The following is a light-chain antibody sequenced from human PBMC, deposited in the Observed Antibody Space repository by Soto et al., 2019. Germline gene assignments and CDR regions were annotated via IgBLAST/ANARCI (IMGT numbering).Light chain of an antibody. Sequence: QSALTQPPSASGSPGQSVTISCTGTSSDVGGYNYVSWYQQHPGKAPKLMIYEVSKRPSGVPDRFSGSKSGNTASLTVSGLQGEDEADYYCSSYAGSNNGVFGGGTKVTVL. CDR3: SSYAGSNNGV. J-gene: IGLJ3*02. V-gene: IGLV2-8*01. CDR1: SSDVGGYNY. CDR2: EVS.